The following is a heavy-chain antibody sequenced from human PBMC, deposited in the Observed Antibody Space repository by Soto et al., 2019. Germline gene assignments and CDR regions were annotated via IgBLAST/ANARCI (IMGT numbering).Heavy chain of an antibody. Sequence: PGESLKISCKGSGYSFAGYWITWVRQKPGKGLEWMGRIDPSDSQTYYSPSFRGHVTVSATKSITTVFLQWSSLRASDTAMYYCARQIYDSDTGPNFQYYFDSWGQGTPVTVSS. J-gene: IGHJ4*02. D-gene: IGHD3-22*01. CDR2: IDPSDSQT. CDR3: ARQIYDSDTGPNFQYYFDS. CDR1: GYSFAGYW. V-gene: IGHV5-10-1*01.